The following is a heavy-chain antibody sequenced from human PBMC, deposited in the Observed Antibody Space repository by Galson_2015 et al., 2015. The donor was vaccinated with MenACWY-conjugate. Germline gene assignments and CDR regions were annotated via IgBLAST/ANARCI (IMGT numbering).Heavy chain of an antibody. CDR1: GFTFTTYW. D-gene: IGHD1-26*01. J-gene: IGHJ4*02. CDR3: ARTGGSPPRGFDY. V-gene: IGHV3-74*01. CDR2: INSDGSST. Sequence: SLRLSCAASGFTFTTYWMHWVRQVPGKGLVWVPRINSDGSSTNYADSVKGRFTISRDNAKNTLYLRMNSLRAEDTAVYYCARTGGSPPRGFDYWGQGTLVTVSS.